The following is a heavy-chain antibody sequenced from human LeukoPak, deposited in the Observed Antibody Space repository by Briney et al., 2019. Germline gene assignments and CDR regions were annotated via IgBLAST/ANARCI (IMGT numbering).Heavy chain of an antibody. CDR2: IYHSGST. CDR1: AYSISSGYY. D-gene: IGHD2-2*01. Sequence: SSETLSLTCTVSAYSISSGYYWGWIRQPPGKGLEWIGSIYHSGSTYYNPSLKSRVTISVDTSKNQFSLKLSSVTAADTAVYYCARTTEDCSSTSCYQYWFDPWGQGTLVTVSS. CDR3: ARTTEDCSSTSCYQYWFDP. J-gene: IGHJ5*02. V-gene: IGHV4-38-2*02.